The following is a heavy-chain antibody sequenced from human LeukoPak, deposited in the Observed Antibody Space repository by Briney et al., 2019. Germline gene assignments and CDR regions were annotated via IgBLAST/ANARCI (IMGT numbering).Heavy chain of an antibody. Sequence: SETLSLTCTVSGGSISSYYWSWIRQPPGKGLEWIGYIYYSGSTNYNPSLKSRVTISVDTSKNQFSLKPSSVTAADTAVYYCARGPIQTYSGSYGETWGQGTLVTVSS. V-gene: IGHV4-59*01. D-gene: IGHD1-26*01. CDR2: IYYSGST. CDR1: GGSISSYY. CDR3: ARGPIQTYSGSYGET. J-gene: IGHJ5*02.